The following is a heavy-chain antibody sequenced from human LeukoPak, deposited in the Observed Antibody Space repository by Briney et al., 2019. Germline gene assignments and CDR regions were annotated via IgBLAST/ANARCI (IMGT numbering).Heavy chain of an antibody. CDR1: GFTFSNYW. CDR3: ARGGSPPEALGDAFDI. V-gene: IGHV3-74*01. CDR2: INSDGNSI. J-gene: IGHJ3*02. Sequence: PGGSLRLSCAASGFTFSNYWMHWARQTPGKGLVRVSRINSDGNSIIYADSVKGRFTISRDNAKNTVYLQMNSLRVEDTAVYYCARGGSPPEALGDAFDIWGQGTMVTVSS. D-gene: IGHD1-26*01.